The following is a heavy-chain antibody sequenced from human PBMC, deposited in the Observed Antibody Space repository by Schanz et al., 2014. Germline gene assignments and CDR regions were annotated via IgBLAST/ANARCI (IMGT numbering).Heavy chain of an antibody. J-gene: IGHJ4*02. CDR3: ARDLISSGWYG. Sequence: VQLVESGGGVVQPGRSLRLSCVASGFRFDDYAMHWVRQAPGKGLEWVSGMSWNAGSLGYGDSVKGRFTISRDNGKKSLYLQMNSLRAEDTAVYYCARDLISSGWYGWGQGTLVTVSS. V-gene: IGHV3-9*01. CDR2: MSWNAGSL. D-gene: IGHD6-19*01. CDR1: GFRFDDYA.